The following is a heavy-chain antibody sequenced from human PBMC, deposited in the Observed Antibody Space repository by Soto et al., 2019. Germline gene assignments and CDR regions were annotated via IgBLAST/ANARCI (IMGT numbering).Heavy chain of an antibody. CDR2: IYNSGST. CDR3: AGDIPSGSYRFDY. D-gene: IGHD1-26*01. V-gene: IGHV4-59*08. Sequence: PSETLSLTCTVSGGSISSYPWSWIRQSPGKGLEWIGYIYNSGSTIYNPSFKSRVTILLDKPKNQFTLKLGSVTAADTAIYYCAGDIPSGSYRFDYWGQGTLVTVSS. J-gene: IGHJ4*02. CDR1: GGSISSYP.